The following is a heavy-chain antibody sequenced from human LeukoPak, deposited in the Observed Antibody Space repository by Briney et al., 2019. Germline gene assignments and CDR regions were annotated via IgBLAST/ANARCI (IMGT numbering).Heavy chain of an antibody. CDR1: GGSISSGGYY. CDR3: ARYYYDSSGYYPLGDNWFDP. V-gene: IGHV4-31*03. J-gene: IGHJ5*02. D-gene: IGHD3-22*01. Sequence: SQTLSLTCTVSGGSISSGGYYWSWIRQHPGKGLEWIGYSYNSGSTYYNPSLKSRVTISIDTSKNQFSLKLSSVTAADTAVYYCARYYYDSSGYYPLGDNWFDPWGQGTLINVSS. CDR2: SYNSGST.